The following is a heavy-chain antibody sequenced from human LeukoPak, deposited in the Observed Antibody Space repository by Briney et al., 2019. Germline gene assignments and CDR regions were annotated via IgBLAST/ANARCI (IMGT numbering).Heavy chain of an antibody. CDR3: ARVHDYYWYLDL. J-gene: IGHJ2*01. Sequence: ASVKVSCKASGYTFTRNSMHWVRRPPGQGLEWMGKINPSGGSTSYAQKVQGRVTMTRDTSTSTVYMELSGLRSEDTAVYYCARVHDYYWYLDLWGRGTLVTVSS. CDR1: GYTFTRNS. V-gene: IGHV1-46*01. D-gene: IGHD5-12*01. CDR2: INPSGGST.